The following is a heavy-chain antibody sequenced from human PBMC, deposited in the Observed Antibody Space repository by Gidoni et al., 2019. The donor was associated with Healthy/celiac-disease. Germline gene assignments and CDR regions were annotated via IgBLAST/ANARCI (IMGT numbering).Heavy chain of an antibody. CDR1: GYTFTYRY. D-gene: IGHD3-3*01. CDR3: ARYGEDAFDI. CDR2: ITPFNGNT. Sequence: QMQLVQSGAEVKKTGSSVKVSCKASGYTFTYRYLHWVRQAPGQALEWMGWITPFNGNTNYAQKFQDRVTITRDRSMSTAYMELSSLRSEDTAMYYCARYGEDAFDIWGQGTMVTVSS. J-gene: IGHJ3*02. V-gene: IGHV1-45*02.